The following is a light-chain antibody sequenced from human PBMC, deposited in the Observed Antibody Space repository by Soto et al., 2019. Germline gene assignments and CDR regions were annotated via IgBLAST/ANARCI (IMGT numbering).Light chain of an antibody. CDR1: HSIMTY. CDR3: QHGYVAPYS. CDR2: SAS. V-gene: IGKV1-39*01. J-gene: IGKJ2*03. Sequence: DIQMTHSPISLSASVVDGITITCLSSHSIMTYLNWYQQKPGEVPKLLIYSASTLHSGVPSRFTGSGSETDFTLTIRSLQPEDFATYYCQHGYVAPYSFGQGTKVDIK.